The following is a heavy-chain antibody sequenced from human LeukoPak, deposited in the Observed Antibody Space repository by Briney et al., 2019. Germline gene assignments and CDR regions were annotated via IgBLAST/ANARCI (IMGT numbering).Heavy chain of an antibody. CDR3: ARGGTTVTPKNFDY. J-gene: IGHJ4*02. CDR1: GFTFSSYW. V-gene: IGHV3-7*01. Sequence: PGGSLRLSCAASGFTFSSYWMSWVRQAPVKGLEWVANIKQDGSQKYYVDSVKGRFTISRDNANNSLYLQMDSLRVEDPAVSYWARGGTTVTPKNFDYWGQGTLVTVSS. CDR2: IKQDGSQK. D-gene: IGHD4-17*01.